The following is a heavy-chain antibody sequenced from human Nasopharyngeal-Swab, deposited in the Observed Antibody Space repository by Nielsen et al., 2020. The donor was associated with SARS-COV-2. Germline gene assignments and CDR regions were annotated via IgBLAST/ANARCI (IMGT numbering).Heavy chain of an antibody. J-gene: IGHJ4*02. CDR1: GGSISSSNW. CDR2: IYHSGST. V-gene: IGHV4-4*02. CDR3: ARTDGYSYGYYFDY. D-gene: IGHD5-18*01. Sequence: SETLSLTCAVSGGSISSSNWWSWVRQPPGKGLEWIGEIYHSGSTNYNPSLKSRVTISVDTSKNQFSLKLSSVTAADTAVYYCARTDGYSYGYYFDYWGQGTLVTVSS.